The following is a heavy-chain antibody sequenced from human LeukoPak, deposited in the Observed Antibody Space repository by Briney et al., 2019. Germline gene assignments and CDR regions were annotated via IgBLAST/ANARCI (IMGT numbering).Heavy chain of an antibody. CDR1: GFTFSSYS. CDR2: ISSSSSYI. CDR3: ARARPTPGAFDI. Sequence: GGSLRLSCAASGFTFSSYSMNWVRQAPGKGLEWVSSISSSSSYIYYVDSVKGRFTISRDNAKNSLYLQMNSLRAEDTAVYYCARARPTPGAFDIWGQGTMVTVSS. D-gene: IGHD2-15*01. V-gene: IGHV3-21*01. J-gene: IGHJ3*02.